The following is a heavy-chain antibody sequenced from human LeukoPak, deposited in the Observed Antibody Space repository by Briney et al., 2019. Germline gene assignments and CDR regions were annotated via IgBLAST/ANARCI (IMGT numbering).Heavy chain of an antibody. J-gene: IGHJ4*02. CDR1: GGSISSSSYY. Sequence: SETLSLTCTVSGGSISSSSYYWGWIRQAPGKGLEWIGSMYYDGSTYYNPSLKSRATISIDTSKNQLSLKLSSVTAADTAVYYCARRIYGSGIRWGQGTLVTVSS. V-gene: IGHV4-39*01. CDR2: MYYDGST. CDR3: ARRIYGSGIR. D-gene: IGHD3-10*01.